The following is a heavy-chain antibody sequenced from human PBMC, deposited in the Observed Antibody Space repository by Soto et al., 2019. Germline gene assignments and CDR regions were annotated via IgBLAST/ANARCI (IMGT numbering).Heavy chain of an antibody. V-gene: IGHV4-59*01. D-gene: IGHD5-18*01. CDR3: SRAPSAYSRGYGMDV. Sequence: KTSETLSLTCTVSGGSISRYYCSWIRQPPGKGLEWIGYVYYSGTTNYNPSLRSRVTISVDTSNNQFSLRLSSVTAADTAVYYCSRAPSAYSRGYGMDVWGQGTTVTVSS. J-gene: IGHJ6*02. CDR1: GGSISRYY. CDR2: VYYSGTT.